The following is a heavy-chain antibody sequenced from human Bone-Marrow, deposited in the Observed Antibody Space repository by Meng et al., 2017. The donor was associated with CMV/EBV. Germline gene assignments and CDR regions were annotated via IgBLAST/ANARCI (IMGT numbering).Heavy chain of an antibody. J-gene: IGHJ6*01. CDR1: GYTFTGYY. D-gene: IGHD1-7*01. V-gene: IGHV1-2*02. CDR2: INPNSGGT. Sequence: ASVKVSCKASGYTFTGYYMHWVRQAPGQGLEWMGWINPNSGGTNYAQKFQGRVTMTRDTSTSTAYMELSRLRSDDTAVYYCARHPGTTYVYYYGMDVWGQGTTVTCYS. CDR3: ARHPGTTYVYYYGMDV.